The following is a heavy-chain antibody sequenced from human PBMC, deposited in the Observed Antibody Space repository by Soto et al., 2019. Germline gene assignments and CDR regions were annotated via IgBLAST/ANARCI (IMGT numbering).Heavy chain of an antibody. V-gene: IGHV3-9*01. J-gene: IGHJ4*02. CDR3: VGGSWFD. Sequence: EVQLVESGGDMVQPGRSLKLSCVGSGYSFEDYSMHWVRQAPGKGLEWVSGISWNGNFTGYADSVKGRFTISRDNAKNSLFLQMRSLSIEDTALYYCVGGSWFDWGQGTLVTVSS. CDR1: GYSFEDYS. D-gene: IGHD2-15*01. CDR2: ISWNGNFT.